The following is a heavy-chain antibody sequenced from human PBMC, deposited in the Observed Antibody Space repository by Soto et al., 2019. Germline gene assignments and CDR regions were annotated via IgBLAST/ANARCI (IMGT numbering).Heavy chain of an antibody. V-gene: IGHV4-30-2*01. J-gene: IGHJ4*02. CDR1: GDSLSSGGFS. Sequence: PSETLSLTCVVSGDSLSSGGFSWSWIRQPPGKGLEWIGYIYHSGSTYYNPSPKSRVTISVDRSKNQFSLKLSSVTAADTAVYYCARAPRIANYYDSSGYYFDYWGQGTLVTVSS. CDR2: IYHSGST. D-gene: IGHD3-22*01. CDR3: ARAPRIANYYDSSGYYFDY.